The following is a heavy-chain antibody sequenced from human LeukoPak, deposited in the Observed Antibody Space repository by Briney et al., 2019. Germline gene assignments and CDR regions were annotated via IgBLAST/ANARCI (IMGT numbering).Heavy chain of an antibody. CDR3: ARDGLGITGTGLDY. CDR2: SYYSGST. J-gene: IGHJ4*02. D-gene: IGHD1-7*01. V-gene: IGHV4-59*01. CDR1: GGSITNYF. Sequence: PSETLSLTCTVSGGSITNYFWSWIRQPPGKGLEWIAFSYYSGSTTYTPSLKYRVTISVDTSKHHFSLRLSSATAADTAVYYCARDGLGITGTGLDYWGQGVLVTVSS.